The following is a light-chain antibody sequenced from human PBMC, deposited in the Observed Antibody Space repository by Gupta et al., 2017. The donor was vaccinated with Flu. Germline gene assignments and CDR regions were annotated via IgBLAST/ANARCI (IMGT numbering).Light chain of an antibody. CDR3: SSYTSSSTPV. CDR1: SSDVGGYNY. CDR2: EVS. J-gene: IGLJ3*02. V-gene: IGLV2-14*01. Sequence: QSALTQPPSVSGSPGQSLTISCTGTSSDVGGYNYVSWYQQHPGKAPKLMIYEVSNRPSGVSNRFSGSKSGNTASLTISGLQAEDEADYYCSSYTSSSTPVFGGGTKLTVL.